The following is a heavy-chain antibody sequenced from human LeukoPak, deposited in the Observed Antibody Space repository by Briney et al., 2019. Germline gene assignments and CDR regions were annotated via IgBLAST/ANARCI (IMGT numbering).Heavy chain of an antibody. CDR1: GGSISSSSYY. CDR2: IYYSGST. D-gene: IGHD3-10*01. V-gene: IGHV4-39*07. Sequence: SETLSLTCTVSGGSISSSSYYWGWIRQPPGKGLEWIGSIYYSGSTNYNPSLKSRVTISVDKSKNQFSLKLSSVTAADTAVYYCARDHYGSGDYYYGMDVWGQGTTVTVSS. J-gene: IGHJ6*02. CDR3: ARDHYGSGDYYYGMDV.